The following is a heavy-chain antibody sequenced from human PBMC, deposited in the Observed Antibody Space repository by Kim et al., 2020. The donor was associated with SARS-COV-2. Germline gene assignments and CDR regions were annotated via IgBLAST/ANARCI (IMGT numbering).Heavy chain of an antibody. Sequence: KGRLTISRDNSKNTLYLQMNSLRAEDTAVYYCAKGADILTGYWYYYYYMDVWGKGTTVTVSS. CDR3: AKGADILTGYWYYYYYMDV. V-gene: IGHV3-23*01. D-gene: IGHD3-9*01. J-gene: IGHJ6*03.